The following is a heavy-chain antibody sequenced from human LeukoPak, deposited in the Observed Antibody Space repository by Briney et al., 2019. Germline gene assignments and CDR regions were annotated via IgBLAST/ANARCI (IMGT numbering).Heavy chain of an antibody. D-gene: IGHD3-9*01. J-gene: IGHJ4*02. V-gene: IGHV1-69*05. Sequence: ASVKVSCKASGGTFSSYAISWVRQAPGQGLEWMGRIIPIFGTANYAQKFQGRVTITTDESTSTAYMELSSLRSEDTAVYYCARGSRSIYDILTGPLDYWGQGTLVTVSS. CDR2: IIPIFGTA. CDR1: GGTFSSYA. CDR3: ARGSRSIYDILTGPLDY.